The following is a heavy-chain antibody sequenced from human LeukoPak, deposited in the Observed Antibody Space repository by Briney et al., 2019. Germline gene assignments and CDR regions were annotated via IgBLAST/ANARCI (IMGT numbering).Heavy chain of an antibody. D-gene: IGHD4-17*01. J-gene: IGHJ5*02. V-gene: IGHV4-59*01. CDR1: GGSISSYY. CDR3: ARDLDYGDYPAWFDP. CDR2: IYYSGST. Sequence: SETLSLTCTVSGGSISSYYWSWIRQPPGKGLEWIGYIYYSGSTNYNPSLKSRVTISVGTSKNQFSLKLSSVTAADTAVYYCARDLDYGDYPAWFDPWGQGTLVTVSS.